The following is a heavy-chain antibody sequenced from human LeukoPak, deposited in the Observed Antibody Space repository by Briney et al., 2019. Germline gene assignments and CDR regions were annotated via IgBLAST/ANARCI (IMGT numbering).Heavy chain of an antibody. D-gene: IGHD6-19*01. Sequence: SETLSLTCTVSGGSIGSYYWSWIRRPPGKGLEWIAYVYYSGSTFYNPSLRSRATISVDTSKNQFSLRLTSVTASDSALYYCARHLAVSGTKNGAFDSWGQGTTVTV. CDR3: ARHLAVSGTKNGAFDS. J-gene: IGHJ3*01. CDR2: VYYSGST. CDR1: GGSIGSYY. V-gene: IGHV4-59*08.